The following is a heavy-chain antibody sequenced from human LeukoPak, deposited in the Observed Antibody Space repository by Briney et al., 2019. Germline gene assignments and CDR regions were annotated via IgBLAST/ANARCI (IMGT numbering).Heavy chain of an antibody. V-gene: IGHV3-23*01. CDR3: AKQLGYCSDGSCYFPY. Sequence: PGGSLRLSCVASGFTFGKYWMSWVRQAPGKGLEWVSAISNNGGYTYYADSVQGRFTISRDNSKSTLCLQMNSLRAEDTAVYYCAKQLGYCSDGSCYFPYWGQGTLVTASS. CDR2: ISNNGGYT. D-gene: IGHD2-15*01. CDR1: GFTFGKYW. J-gene: IGHJ4*02.